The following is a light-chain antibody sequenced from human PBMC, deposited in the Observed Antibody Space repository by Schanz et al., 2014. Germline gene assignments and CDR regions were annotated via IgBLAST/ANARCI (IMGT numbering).Light chain of an antibody. CDR2: GAS. Sequence: IVMTQSPATLSVSPGERASLSCRASQSVNSNLAWYQQKPGQAPRLLIYGASTRATGIPARFSGSGSGSGFTLTISRLEPEDFAVYYCQQYGSSPWTFGQGTKVEIK. V-gene: IGKV3-15*01. CDR3: QQYGSSPWT. CDR1: QSVNSN. J-gene: IGKJ1*01.